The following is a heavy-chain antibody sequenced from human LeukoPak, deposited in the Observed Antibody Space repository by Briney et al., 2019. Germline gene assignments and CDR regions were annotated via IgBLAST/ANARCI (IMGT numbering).Heavy chain of an antibody. V-gene: IGHV1-69*05. CDR1: GGTFSSYA. CDR2: IIPIFGTA. D-gene: IGHD3-3*01. Sequence: SVKVSCKASGGTFSSYAISWVRQAPGQGLEWMGGIIPIFGTANYAQKFQGRVTITTDESTSTAYMELSSLRSEDTAVYYCARLTPDYDFWSGQGGFDPWGQGTLVTVSS. CDR3: ARLTPDYDFWSGQGGFDP. J-gene: IGHJ5*02.